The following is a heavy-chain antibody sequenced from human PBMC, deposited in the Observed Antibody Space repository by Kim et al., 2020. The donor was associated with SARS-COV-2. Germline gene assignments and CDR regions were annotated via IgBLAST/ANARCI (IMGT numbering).Heavy chain of an antibody. CDR3: ARASRYFDWLSPGGWYFDL. J-gene: IGHJ2*01. D-gene: IGHD3-9*01. CDR2: INHSGST. Sequence: SETLSLTCAVYGGSFSGYYWSWIRQPPGKGLEWIGEINHSGSTNYNPSLKSRVTISVDTSKNQFSLNLSSVTAADTAVYYCARASRYFDWLSPGGWYFDL. CDR1: GGSFSGYY. V-gene: IGHV4-34*01.